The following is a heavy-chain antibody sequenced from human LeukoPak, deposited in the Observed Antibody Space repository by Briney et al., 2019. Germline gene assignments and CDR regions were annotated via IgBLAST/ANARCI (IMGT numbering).Heavy chain of an antibody. Sequence: PGGSLRLSCAASGFTFSSYAMHWVRQAPGKGLEWVAVISYDGSNKYYADSVKGRFTISRDNSKNTLYLQMNSLRAEDTALYYCAKDDTYYYDSSGYSLFDYWGPGTLVTVSS. CDR2: ISYDGSNK. V-gene: IGHV3-30-3*01. CDR3: AKDDTYYYDSSGYSLFDY. CDR1: GFTFSSYA. J-gene: IGHJ4*02. D-gene: IGHD3-22*01.